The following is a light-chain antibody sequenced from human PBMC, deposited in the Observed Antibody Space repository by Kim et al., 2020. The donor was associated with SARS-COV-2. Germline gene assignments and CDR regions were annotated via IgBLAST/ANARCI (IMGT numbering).Light chain of an antibody. V-gene: IGKV3-15*01. CDR3: QQYNKWPQT. J-gene: IGKJ1*01. CDR1: QSVSSN. Sequence: EIVMTHSPATLSVSPGERATLSRRASQSVSSNLAWYQQKPGQAPRLLIYDAYTRATGIPARFSGSGSGTEFTLTISSLQTEDFAVYYCQQYNKWPQTFGQGTKVDIK. CDR2: DAY.